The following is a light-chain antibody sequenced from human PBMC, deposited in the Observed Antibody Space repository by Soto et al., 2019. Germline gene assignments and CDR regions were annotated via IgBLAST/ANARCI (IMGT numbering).Light chain of an antibody. V-gene: IGKV1-9*01. J-gene: IGKJ5*01. CDR3: QQLNSYST. Sequence: DIQLTQSPSFLSASVGDRVSITCRASQGISSYLAWYQQKPGKAPKLLIYAASTLQSGVPSRFSGSGSGTDFILTISSLQPEDFATYYCQQLNSYSTFGQGTRLEI. CDR2: AAS. CDR1: QGISSY.